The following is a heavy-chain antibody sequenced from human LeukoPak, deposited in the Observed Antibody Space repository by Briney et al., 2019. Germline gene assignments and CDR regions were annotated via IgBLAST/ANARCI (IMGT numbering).Heavy chain of an antibody. V-gene: IGHV1-2*02. D-gene: IGHD3-22*01. CDR3: ARGNLIRGSSGYYYRDY. Sequence: ASVKVSCKASGYTSTGYYMHWVRQAPGQGLEWMGWINPNSGGTNYAQKFQGRVTMTRDTSISTAYMELSRLRSDDTAVYYCARGNLIRGSSGYYYRDYWGQGTLVTVSS. J-gene: IGHJ4*02. CDR2: INPNSGGT. CDR1: GYTSTGYY.